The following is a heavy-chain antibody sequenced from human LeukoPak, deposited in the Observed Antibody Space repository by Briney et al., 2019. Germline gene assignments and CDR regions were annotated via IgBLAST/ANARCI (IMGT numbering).Heavy chain of an antibody. V-gene: IGHV5-51*01. CDR3: AKMDECVKRICHRHFDN. CDR1: GYSFTNYW. J-gene: IGHJ5*02. D-gene: IGHD2-8*01. CDR2: IQPGDSDA. Sequence: GESLKISCKASGYSFTNYWIGWVRQMPGKGLEWMGIIQPGDSDARYSPSFQGQVTISVDKSITTAYLQWSSLTASDTALYYCAKMDECVKRICHRHFDNWGQGTLVTVSS.